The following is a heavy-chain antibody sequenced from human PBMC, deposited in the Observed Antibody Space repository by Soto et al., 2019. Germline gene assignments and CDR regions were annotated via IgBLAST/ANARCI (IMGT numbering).Heavy chain of an antibody. Sequence: GGSLRLSCAASGFTFSSYGMHWVRQAPGKGLEWVAVIWYDGSNKYYADSVKGRFTISRDNSKNTLYLQMNSLRAEDTAVYYCARRMTDSYYYYMDVWGKGTTVTVSS. V-gene: IGHV3-33*01. CDR1: GFTFSSYG. CDR3: ARRMTDSYYYYMDV. J-gene: IGHJ6*03. CDR2: IWYDGSNK.